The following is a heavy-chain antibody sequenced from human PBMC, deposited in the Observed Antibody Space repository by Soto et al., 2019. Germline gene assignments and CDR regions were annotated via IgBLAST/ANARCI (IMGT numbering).Heavy chain of an antibody. D-gene: IGHD4-4*01. CDR3: ASEPDYISYYGMDV. Sequence: HPGGSMRLSCAASGVTFSSYAVHGVRQAPGKGLEWVAVISYDGSNKYYADSVKGRFTISRDNSKNTLYLQMNSLRAEDTAVYYCASEPDYISYYGMDVWGQGTTVTVSS. V-gene: IGHV3-30-3*01. CDR2: ISYDGSNK. CDR1: GVTFSSYA. J-gene: IGHJ6*02.